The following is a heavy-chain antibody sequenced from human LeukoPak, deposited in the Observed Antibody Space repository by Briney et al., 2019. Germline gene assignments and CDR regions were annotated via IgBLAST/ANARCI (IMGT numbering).Heavy chain of an antibody. D-gene: IGHD1-26*01. Sequence: PGGSMRLSSAPSGFTFSISAMQWVRPASGDVREWDGRIRSKANRYATAYVASVKGRFTISRDDSKNTAYLQMNSLKTEDTAVYYCTRLRWELLGGHDYWGQGTLVTVSS. CDR2: IRSKANRYAT. CDR3: TRLRWELLGGHDY. CDR1: GFTFSISA. V-gene: IGHV3-73*01. J-gene: IGHJ4*02.